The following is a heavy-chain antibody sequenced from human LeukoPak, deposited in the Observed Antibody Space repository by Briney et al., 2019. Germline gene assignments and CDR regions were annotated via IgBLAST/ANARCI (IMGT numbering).Heavy chain of an antibody. V-gene: IGHV3-13*04. D-gene: IGHD3-9*01. CDR1: GFTFSSYG. Sequence: GGSLRLSCAASGFTFSSYGMHWVRQATGKGLEWVSAIGYGGDTHYSGSVKGRFTISRENAKNSLYLQMNSLGAGDTAVYYCARGNILTGYTYWGQGTLVTVSS. J-gene: IGHJ4*02. CDR2: IGYGGDT. CDR3: ARGNILTGYTY.